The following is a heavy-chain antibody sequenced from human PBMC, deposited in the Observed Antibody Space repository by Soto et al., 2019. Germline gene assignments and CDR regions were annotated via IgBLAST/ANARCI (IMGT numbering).Heavy chain of an antibody. CDR3: AHTNYDILTGYYPRIYFHH. CDR2: IYWDNK. Sequence: ESGPTLVNPTQTLTLTCTFSGFSLSTSGVGVGWIRQPPEKALEWLALIYWDNKRYSPSLKSRLTITKDTSKSQVVLTMTNMDPVDTGTYYCAHTNYDILTGYYPRIYFHHWGQGTLVTVSS. CDR1: GFSLSTSGVG. D-gene: IGHD3-9*01. J-gene: IGHJ1*01. V-gene: IGHV2-5*01.